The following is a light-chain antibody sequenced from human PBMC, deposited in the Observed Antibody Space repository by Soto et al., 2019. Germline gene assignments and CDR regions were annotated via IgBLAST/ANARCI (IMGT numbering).Light chain of an antibody. CDR3: QQYYSSRT. CDR2: GGS. CDR1: QSVGSRW. J-gene: IGKJ1*01. V-gene: IGKV3-20*01. Sequence: EIVLTQSPGTVSFSPGERATLSCRASQSVGSRWLAWYQQKPGPAPRVLIYGGSNRATGIPDRFSGSGSGTVFTLTISRLEPEDFAVYYCQQYYSSRTFGQGTKVEMK.